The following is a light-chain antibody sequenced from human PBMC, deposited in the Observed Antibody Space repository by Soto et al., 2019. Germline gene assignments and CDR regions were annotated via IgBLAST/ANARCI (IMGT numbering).Light chain of an antibody. V-gene: IGKV1-5*03. CDR2: KA. Sequence: DIQMTQSPSTLSASVGDRVTITCRASQGVHGWLAWYQQKPGKAPTLLIYKATFQTAVPTRFSGGGSGTEVSLTINSLQPDDSATYYCQQYDDYPWTFGQGTKVEIK. J-gene: IGKJ1*01. CDR1: QGVHGW. CDR3: QQYDDYPWT.